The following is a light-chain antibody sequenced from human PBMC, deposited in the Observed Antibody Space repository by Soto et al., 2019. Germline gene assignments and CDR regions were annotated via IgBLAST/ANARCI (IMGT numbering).Light chain of an antibody. Sequence: AIQMTQSPSSLSASVGDRITITCRASQAIRNDLGWFLQKPGKAPKLLIYGASTLQSGVPSRFSGSGSGTDFTLTISSLQPEDFATYYCLQDYNYPWAFGQGTKVDIK. CDR1: QAIRND. V-gene: IGKV1-6*02. CDR2: GAS. CDR3: LQDYNYPWA. J-gene: IGKJ1*01.